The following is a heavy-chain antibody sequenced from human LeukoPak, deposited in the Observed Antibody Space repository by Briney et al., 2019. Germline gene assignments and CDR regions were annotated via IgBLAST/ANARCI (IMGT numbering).Heavy chain of an antibody. D-gene: IGHD6-13*01. CDR2: IYSGGST. Sequence: GGSLRLSCAASGFTVSSNYMSWVRQAPGKGLEWVSVIYSGGSTYYADSVKGRFTISRDNSKNTLYLQMNSLRAEDTAVYYCAKAGYSSSWSFDYYYYYMDVWGKGTTVTVSS. J-gene: IGHJ6*03. V-gene: IGHV3-66*01. CDR1: GFTVSSNY. CDR3: AKAGYSSSWSFDYYYYYMDV.